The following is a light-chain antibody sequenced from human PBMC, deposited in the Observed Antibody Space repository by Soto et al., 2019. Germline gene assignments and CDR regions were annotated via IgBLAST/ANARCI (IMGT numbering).Light chain of an antibody. J-gene: IGLJ2*01. CDR3: QVWDSSTVV. CDR1: NIGRKN. CDR2: RDS. Sequence: SSELIQPLSVSVALGQTDRITCGGDNIGRKNVHWYQQKPGQAPVVVIYRDSNRPSGIPERFSGSNSGNTATLTISGAQAGDEADYYCQVWDSSTVVFGGGTQLTVL. V-gene: IGLV3-9*01.